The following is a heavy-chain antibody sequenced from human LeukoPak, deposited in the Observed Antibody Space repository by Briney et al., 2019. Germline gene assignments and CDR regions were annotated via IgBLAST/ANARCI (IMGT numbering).Heavy chain of an antibody. V-gene: IGHV4-4*07. CDR3: ARAAYGDYRYYYFYLDV. D-gene: IGHD4-17*01. CDR2: IYTSGSS. J-gene: IGHJ6*03. Sequence: SETLSLTCTVSGGSINSYYWSWIRQPAGKGLEGIGRIYTSGSSNYHPSLKSRVTMSVDTSKNQFSLRLTSVTAADTAVYYCARAAYGDYRYYYFYLDVWGKGTTVTVSS. CDR1: GGSINSYY.